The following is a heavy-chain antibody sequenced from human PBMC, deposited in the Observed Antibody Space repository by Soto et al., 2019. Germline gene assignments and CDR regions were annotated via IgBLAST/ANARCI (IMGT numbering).Heavy chain of an antibody. D-gene: IGHD6-13*01. CDR2: IWYDGTAT. V-gene: IGHV3-33*01. CDR1: GFTLSNYG. CDR3: ARNVGSAGSSRWFAK. J-gene: IGHJ4*02. Sequence: QVQLVESGGGVVQPGRSLTLSCVASGFTLSNYGMHWVRQAPGKGLEWVAVIWYDGTATYSADSVKGRFSISRDNAKNELFLQLSSLRAEEAAVYYCARNVGSAGSSRWFAKWGQGTLVTVSS.